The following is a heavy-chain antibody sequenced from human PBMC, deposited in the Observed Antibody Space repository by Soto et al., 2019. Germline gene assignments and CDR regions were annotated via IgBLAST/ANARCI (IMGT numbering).Heavy chain of an antibody. J-gene: IGHJ4*02. CDR2: FGVDYVT. D-gene: IGHD2-8*02. CDR3: AKAKGSFDHTGPDQ. V-gene: IGHV3-23*01. Sequence: EVQLLESGGGLIQPGGSLRLSCATFGFSFSNYAMSWVRQAPGKGLEWVSGFGVDYVTYYADSVRGRFTISRANSKNTLYLQMNSLRAEDTALYYCAKAKGSFDHTGPDQWGQGTLVTVSS. CDR1: GFSFSNYA.